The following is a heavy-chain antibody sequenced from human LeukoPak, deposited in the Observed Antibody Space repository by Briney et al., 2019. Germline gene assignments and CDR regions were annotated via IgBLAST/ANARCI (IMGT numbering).Heavy chain of an antibody. CDR2: ISSSSSYI. Sequence: NPGGSLRLSCAASGFTFSSYSMNWVRQAPGKGLEWVSSISSSSSYIYYADSVKGRFTISRDNAKNSLYLQMNSLRAEDTAVYYCARDGGIVAAGTVWGQGTLVTVSS. D-gene: IGHD6-13*01. CDR3: ARDGGIVAAGTV. CDR1: GFTFSSYS. J-gene: IGHJ4*02. V-gene: IGHV3-21*01.